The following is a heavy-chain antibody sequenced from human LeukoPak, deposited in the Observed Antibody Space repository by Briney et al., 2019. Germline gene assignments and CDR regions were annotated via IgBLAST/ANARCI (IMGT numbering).Heavy chain of an antibody. D-gene: IGHD6-19*01. Sequence: SQTLSLTCTVSGGSISSGSYYWSWIPQPAGKGLEWIGRIYTSGSTNYNASLKSRVAISVDTSKNQFSLKLSSVTAADTAVYYCARDLAVAAGRWFDPWGQGTLVTVSS. V-gene: IGHV4-61*02. J-gene: IGHJ5*02. CDR2: IYTSGST. CDR1: GGSISSGSYY. CDR3: ARDLAVAAGRWFDP.